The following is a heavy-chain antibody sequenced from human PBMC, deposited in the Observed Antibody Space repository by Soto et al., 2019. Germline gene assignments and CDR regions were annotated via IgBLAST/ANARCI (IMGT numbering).Heavy chain of an antibody. J-gene: IGHJ3*02. CDR2: ISAYNGNT. CDR1: GYTFTSYG. Sequence: QVQLVQSGAEVKKPGASVKVSCKASGYTFTSYGISWVRQAPGQGLEWMGWISAYNGNTNYAQKLQGRVTMTTDTSTSTAYMELGSLRSDATAVYYCARKNIPRTTYDDCWSGKPTGAVDIWGQGTMVTVSS. V-gene: IGHV1-18*01. CDR3: ARKNIPRTTYDDCWSGKPTGAVDI. D-gene: IGHD3-3*01.